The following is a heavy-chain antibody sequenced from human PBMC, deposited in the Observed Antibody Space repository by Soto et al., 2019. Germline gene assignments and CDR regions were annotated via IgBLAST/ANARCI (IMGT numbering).Heavy chain of an antibody. CDR1: GFTFSSYS. D-gene: IGHD1-26*01. V-gene: IGHV3-21*01. Sequence: PGGSLRLSCAASGFTFSSYSINWVRRAPGKGLEWVSSITSSGDYMYYADSVKGRFTISRDNAKDSLYLQMNSLRAEDTAVYYCARGLGTTGYGMDVWGQGTTVTVS. CDR3: ARGLGTTGYGMDV. J-gene: IGHJ6*02. CDR2: ITSSGDYM.